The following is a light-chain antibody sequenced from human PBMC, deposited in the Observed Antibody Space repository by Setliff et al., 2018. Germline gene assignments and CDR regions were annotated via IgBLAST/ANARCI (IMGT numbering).Light chain of an antibody. V-gene: IGLV2-11*01. CDR1: SSDVGAYDY. J-gene: IGLJ2*01. CDR2: DVI. CDR3: CSYAGNYIRL. Sequence: QSALTQPASVSGSPGQSITISCSGTSSDVGAYDYVSWYQQHPGKAPKLMIYDVIKRPSGVPDRFSGSKSGNTASLTISGLQAEDEADYYCCSYAGNYIRLFGGGTQLTVL.